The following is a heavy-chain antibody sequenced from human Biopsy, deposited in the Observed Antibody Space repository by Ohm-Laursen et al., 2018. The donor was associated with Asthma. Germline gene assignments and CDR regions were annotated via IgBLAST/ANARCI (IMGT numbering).Heavy chain of an antibody. J-gene: IGHJ4*02. CDR2: ISYSGST. D-gene: IGHD5-18*01. CDR1: GGSVSSGSHY. Sequence: SETLSLTCTVSGGSVSSGSHYWSWIRQPPGKGLEWIGYISYSGSTNYNPSLKSRVTISVDTSKNQFSLKLGSVTAADTAVYYCARDFVDSAMDYFDYWGQGTLVTVSS. V-gene: IGHV4-61*01. CDR3: ARDFVDSAMDYFDY.